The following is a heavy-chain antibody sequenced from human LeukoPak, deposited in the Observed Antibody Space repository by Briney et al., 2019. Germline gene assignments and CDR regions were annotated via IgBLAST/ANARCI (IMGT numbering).Heavy chain of an antibody. V-gene: IGHV4-59*01. D-gene: IGHD3-10*01. CDR3: ARDSYYYGSGSYKAPWYFDC. J-gene: IGHJ4*02. Sequence: SEALSLTCTVSGGSISSYYWSWIRQPPGKGLEWIGYIYYSGSTNYNPSLKSRVTISVDTSKNQFSLKLSSVTAADTAVYYCARDSYYYGSGSYKAPWYFDCWGQGTLVTVSS. CDR1: GGSISSYY. CDR2: IYYSGST.